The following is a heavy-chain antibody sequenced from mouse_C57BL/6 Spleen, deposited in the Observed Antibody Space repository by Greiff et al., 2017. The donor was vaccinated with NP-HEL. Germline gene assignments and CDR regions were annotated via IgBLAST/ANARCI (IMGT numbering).Heavy chain of an antibody. J-gene: IGHJ3*01. Sequence: VKLQESGAELVRPGASVTLSCKASGYTFTDYEMHWVKQTPVHGLEWIGAIDPETGGTAYNQKFKGKAILTADKSSSTAYMALRSLTSEDSAVYYCTRWYSNYEGFAYWGQGTLVTVSA. CDR3: TRWYSNYEGFAY. CDR1: GYTFTDYE. V-gene: IGHV1-15*01. D-gene: IGHD2-5*01. CDR2: IDPETGGT.